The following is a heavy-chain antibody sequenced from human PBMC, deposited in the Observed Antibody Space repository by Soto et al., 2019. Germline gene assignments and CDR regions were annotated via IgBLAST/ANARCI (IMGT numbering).Heavy chain of an antibody. D-gene: IGHD3-22*01. J-gene: IGHJ5*02. CDR2: IRSKANSYAT. V-gene: IGHV3-73*01. Sequence: GGSLRLSCAASGFTFSGSAMHWVRQASGKGLEWVGRIRSKANSYATAYAASVKGRFTISRDDSKNTAYLQMNSLKTEDTAVYYCTRLINIEGLFNWFDPWGQGTLVTVSS. CDR1: GFTFSGSA. CDR3: TRLINIEGLFNWFDP.